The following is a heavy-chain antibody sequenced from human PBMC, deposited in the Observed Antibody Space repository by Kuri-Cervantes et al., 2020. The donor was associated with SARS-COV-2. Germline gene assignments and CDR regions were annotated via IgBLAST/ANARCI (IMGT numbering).Heavy chain of an antibody. V-gene: IGHV4-38-2*01. J-gene: IGHJ6*03. CDR3: ALRTLPWYYYYMDV. D-gene: IGHD3/OR15-3a*01. CDR1: GYSISSGYY. CDR2: IYHSGST. Sequence: SETLSLTCAASGYSISSGYYWGWIRQPPGKGLEWIGSIYHSGSTYYNPSLKSRVTISVDTSKNQFSLKLSSVTAADTAVYYCALRTLPWYYYYMDVWGKGTTVTVSS.